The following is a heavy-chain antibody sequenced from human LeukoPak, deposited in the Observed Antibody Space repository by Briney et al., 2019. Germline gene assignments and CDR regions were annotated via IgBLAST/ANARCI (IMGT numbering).Heavy chain of an antibody. CDR2: IYHSGST. Sequence: SETLSLTCAVSGYSTSSGYYGGWIRQPPGKGLEWIGSIYHSGSTYYNPSLKSRVTISVDTSKNQFSLKLSSVTAADTAVYYCARGISGRTMVRGVIHYYYMDVWGKGTTVTVSS. D-gene: IGHD3-10*01. CDR3: ARGISGRTMVRGVIHYYYMDV. J-gene: IGHJ6*03. CDR1: GYSTSSGYY. V-gene: IGHV4-38-2*01.